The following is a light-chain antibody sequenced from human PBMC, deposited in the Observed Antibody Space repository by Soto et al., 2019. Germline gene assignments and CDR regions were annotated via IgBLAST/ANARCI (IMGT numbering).Light chain of an antibody. CDR3: QTWGTGIHV. CDR2: VNSDGSH. CDR1: SGHRNYA. V-gene: IGLV4-69*01. J-gene: IGLJ2*01. Sequence: QSVLTQSPSASASLGASVKLTCTLSSGHRNYAIAWHQQQPEKGPRYLMKVNSDGSHIKGDGIPDRFSGSTSGAERYLTISSLQSEDEADYYCQTWGTGIHVFGGGTKVTVL.